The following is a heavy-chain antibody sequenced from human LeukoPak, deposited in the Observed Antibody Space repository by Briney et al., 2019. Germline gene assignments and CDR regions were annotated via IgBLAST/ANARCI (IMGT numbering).Heavy chain of an antibody. CDR1: GFTFSSYA. CDR3: AKDDDYTPVADPPGPFDY. D-gene: IGHD4-11*01. V-gene: IGHV3-23*01. CDR2: ISGSGGST. J-gene: IGHJ4*02. Sequence: GGSLRLSCAASGFTFSSYAMSWVRQAPGKGLEWVSAISGSGGSTYYADSVKGRFTISRDNSKNTLYLQMNSLRAEDTAVYYCAKDDDYTPVADPPGPFDYWGQGTLVTVSS.